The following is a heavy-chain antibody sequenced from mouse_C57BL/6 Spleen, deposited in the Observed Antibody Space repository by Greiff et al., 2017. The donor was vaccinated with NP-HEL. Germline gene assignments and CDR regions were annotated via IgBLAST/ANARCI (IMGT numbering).Heavy chain of an antibody. Sequence: EVKLVESGGGLVKPGGSLKLSCAASGFTFSSYAMSWVRQTPEQRLEWVATISAGGSYTYYPDNVKGRFTISSDNAKNNLYLQISHLKSEDTAMYYCARDHDYYGSSYPYFDYWGQGTTLTVSS. CDR3: ARDHDYYGSSYPYFDY. CDR1: GFTFSSYA. J-gene: IGHJ2*01. CDR2: ISAGGSYT. V-gene: IGHV5-4*01. D-gene: IGHD1-1*01.